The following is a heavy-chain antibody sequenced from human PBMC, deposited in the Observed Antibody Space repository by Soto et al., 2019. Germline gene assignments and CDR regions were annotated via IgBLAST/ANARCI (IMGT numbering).Heavy chain of an antibody. J-gene: IGHJ4*02. CDR1: GLSFRSYS. D-gene: IGHD1-26*01. CDR3: AREKSSGSYPESLAHAD. V-gene: IGHV3-48*02. Sequence: GGPPRLSCEAYGLSFRSYSMKWGSLGPGEGREWVSYISSSSSTIYYADSVKGRFTISRDNAKNSLYLQMNSLRDEDTAVYYCAREKSSGSYPESLAHADWGQGTLVSVSS. CDR2: ISSSSSTI.